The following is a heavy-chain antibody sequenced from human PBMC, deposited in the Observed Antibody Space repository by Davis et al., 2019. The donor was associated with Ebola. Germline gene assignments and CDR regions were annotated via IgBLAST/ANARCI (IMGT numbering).Heavy chain of an antibody. V-gene: IGHV1-8*01. Sequence: ASVKVSCKASGYTFTNYDVHWVRQGTGQGLAWIGWVNPNSANTGYGQKFQGRVTMTRNTSISTAYMELSSLTSEDTAVYYCARGRKVAKMGSWFDPWGQGTLVTVSS. CDR2: VNPNSANT. CDR1: GYTFTNYD. D-gene: IGHD5-12*01. CDR3: ARGRKVAKMGSWFDP. J-gene: IGHJ5*02.